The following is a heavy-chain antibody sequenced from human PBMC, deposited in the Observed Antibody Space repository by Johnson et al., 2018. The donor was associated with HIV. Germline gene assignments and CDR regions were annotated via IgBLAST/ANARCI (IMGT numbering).Heavy chain of an antibody. CDR3: AKEGGTDYEFWRGYWGFDI. J-gene: IGHJ3*02. CDR2: ISYDGSEN. CDR1: GFTVSSNY. Sequence: QEQLVESGGGVVQPGRSPRLSCAASGFTVSSNYMSWVRQAPGKGLEWVAVISYDGSENNCADSVKGRFTISRDNSKKTLYLEMNSLRVEETAVYYCAKEGGTDYEFWRGYWGFDIWGQGTMVTVSS. V-gene: IGHV3-30*18. D-gene: IGHD3-3*01.